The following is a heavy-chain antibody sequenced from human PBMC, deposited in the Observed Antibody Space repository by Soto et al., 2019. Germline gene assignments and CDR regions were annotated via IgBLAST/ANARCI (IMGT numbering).Heavy chain of an antibody. J-gene: IGHJ4*02. CDR2: IKQDGSKK. V-gene: IGHV3-7*01. D-gene: IGHD3-9*01. CDR1: GFTFSSYW. CDR3: ARARGYDTLNGYPYYFDY. Sequence: RLSCISSGFTFSSYWMSWVRQAPGEGLEWVANIKQDGSKKYYVDSVKGRFTISRDNAKNSLYLEMDSLRAEDTAAYYCARARGYDTLNGYPYYFDYWGQSTLVTVSS.